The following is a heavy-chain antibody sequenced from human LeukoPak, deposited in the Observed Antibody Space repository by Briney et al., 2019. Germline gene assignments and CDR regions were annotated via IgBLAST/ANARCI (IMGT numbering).Heavy chain of an antibody. CDR3: ASVSIAAAGYLDY. J-gene: IGHJ4*02. Sequence: PGGYLSLSCAASGFTFSSYSMNWVRQAPGKGLEWVSSISSSSSYIYYADSVKGRFTISRDNAKNSLYLQMNSLRAEDTAVYYCASVSIAAAGYLDYWGQGTLVTVSS. CDR2: ISSSSSYI. CDR1: GFTFSSYS. V-gene: IGHV3-21*01. D-gene: IGHD6-13*01.